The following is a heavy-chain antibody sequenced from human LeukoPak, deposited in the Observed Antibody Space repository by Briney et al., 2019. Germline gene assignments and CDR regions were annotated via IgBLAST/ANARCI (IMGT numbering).Heavy chain of an antibody. D-gene: IGHD2-21*02. Sequence: GGSLRLSCAASGFTFSSYGMHWVRQAPGKGLEWVSYISSSGRTKYYADSVKGRFTISRDDAKNSLYLQMNSLRAEDTAVYYCAGETVGVVTAIYYYYGMDVWGQGTTVTVSS. V-gene: IGHV3-48*04. CDR3: AGETVGVVTAIYYYYGMDV. CDR2: ISSSGRTK. CDR1: GFTFSSYG. J-gene: IGHJ6*02.